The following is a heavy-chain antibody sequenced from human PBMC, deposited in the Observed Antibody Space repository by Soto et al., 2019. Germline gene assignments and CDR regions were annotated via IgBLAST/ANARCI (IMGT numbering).Heavy chain of an antibody. D-gene: IGHD3-10*01. J-gene: IGHJ4*01. V-gene: IGHV1-3*01. CDR2: INGGNGNR. CDR3: AAYTFYYGSGSPHAGYLPY. Sequence: ASVKVSCKTSGYSFASYAIHWVRQAPGQGREWMGWINGGNGNRKYSQRFQGRITITRDTSASTAYMELSSLRSEDTAVYFCAAYTFYYGSGSPHAGYLPYWG. CDR1: GYSFASYA.